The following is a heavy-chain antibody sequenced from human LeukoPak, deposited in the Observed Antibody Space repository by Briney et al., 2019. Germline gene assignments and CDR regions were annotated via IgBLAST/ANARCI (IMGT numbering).Heavy chain of an antibody. J-gene: IGHJ4*02. D-gene: IGHD2-15*01. CDR1: GYTFTSFG. CDR3: TRDHCRGDNCPSFDY. CDR2: IGAYNGDT. V-gene: IGHV1-18*04. Sequence: ASVKVSCKPSGYTFTSFGISWVRQAPGQGLEWMGWIGAYNGDTNHAQKFQGRVTMTTDTSTSTAYMDLRSLRSDDTAVYYCTRDHCRGDNCPSFDYWGQGTLVTVSS.